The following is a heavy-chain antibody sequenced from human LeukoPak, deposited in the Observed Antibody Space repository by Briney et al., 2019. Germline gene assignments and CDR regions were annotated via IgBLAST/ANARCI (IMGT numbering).Heavy chain of an antibody. V-gene: IGHV1-69*05. CDR1: GGTFSSYA. D-gene: IGHD6-13*01. J-gene: IGHJ6*03. CDR2: IIPIFGTA. Sequence: SVKVSCKASGGTFSSYAISWVRQAPGQGLEWMGGIIPIFGTANYAQKFQGRVTITTDESTSTAYMELSSLRSEDTAVYYCARDRGAAAGTGQGYYYYYMDVWGKGTTVTVSS. CDR3: ARDRGAAAGTGQGYYYYYMDV.